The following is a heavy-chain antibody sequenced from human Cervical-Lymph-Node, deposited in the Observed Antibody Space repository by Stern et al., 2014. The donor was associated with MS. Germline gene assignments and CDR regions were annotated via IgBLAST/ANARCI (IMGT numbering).Heavy chain of an antibody. V-gene: IGHV3-30-3*01. CDR1: GFTFSDYA. J-gene: IGHJ6*02. Sequence: QVQLVQSGGGVVQPGRSLRLSCAASGFTFSDYAMHWVRQAPGKGLEWAAVISYDGSNKKYVDSVKGRFTISRDNSKNTLYVQMNSLRAEDTAVYYCAREECSGDSCRGMDVWGQGATVTVSS. CDR3: AREECSGDSCRGMDV. CDR2: ISYDGSNK. D-gene: IGHD2-15*01.